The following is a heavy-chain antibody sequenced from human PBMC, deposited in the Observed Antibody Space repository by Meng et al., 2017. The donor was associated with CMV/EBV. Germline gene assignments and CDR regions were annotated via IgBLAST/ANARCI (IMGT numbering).Heavy chain of an antibody. CDR2: IYSGGSST. CDR3: AKGGSSWYDP. D-gene: IGHD6-13*01. Sequence: GESLKISCAASGFTFSSYAMSWARQAPGKGLEWVSVIYSGGSSTYYADSVKGRFTISRDNSKNTLYLQMNSLRAEDTAVYYCAKGGSSWYDPWGQGTLVTVSS. J-gene: IGHJ5*02. CDR1: GFTFSSYA. V-gene: IGHV3-23*03.